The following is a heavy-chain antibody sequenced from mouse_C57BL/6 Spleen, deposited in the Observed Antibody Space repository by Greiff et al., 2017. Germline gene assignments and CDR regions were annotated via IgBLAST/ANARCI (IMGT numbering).Heavy chain of an antibody. D-gene: IGHD1-1*01. Sequence: EVQLQQSGTVLARPGASVKMSCKTSGYTFTSYWMHWVKQRPGQGLEWIGAIYPGNSDTSYNQKFKGKAKLTAVTSASTAYMELSSLTNEDSAVYYCTKGFITTVVFPFDYWGQGTTLTVSS. CDR3: TKGFITTVVFPFDY. V-gene: IGHV1-5*01. CDR2: IYPGNSDT. CDR1: GYTFTSYW. J-gene: IGHJ2*01.